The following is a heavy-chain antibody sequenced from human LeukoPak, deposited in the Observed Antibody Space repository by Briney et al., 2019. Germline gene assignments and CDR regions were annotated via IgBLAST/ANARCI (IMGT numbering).Heavy chain of an antibody. V-gene: IGHV3-48*03. CDR3: AELGITMIGGV. J-gene: IGHJ6*04. CDR1: GFTFSSYE. Sequence: PGGSLRLSCAAFGFTFSSYEMNWVRQAPGKGLEWVSYISSSGSTIYYAGSVKGRFTISRDNAKNSLYLQMNRLRAEDKAVYYCAELGITMIGGVWGKGTTVTISS. D-gene: IGHD3-10*02. CDR2: ISSSGSTI.